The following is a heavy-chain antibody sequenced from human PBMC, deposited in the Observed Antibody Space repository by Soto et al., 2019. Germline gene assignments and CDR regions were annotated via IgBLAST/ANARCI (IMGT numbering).Heavy chain of an antibody. V-gene: IGHV3-30*03. Sequence: GGSLRLSCAASGFTFSSYGMHWVRQAPGKGLEWVAVISYDGSNKYYAASVKGRFTISRDNSKNTLYLQMNSLRAEDTAVYYCARSITMIVVGMGYWGQGTLVTVSS. CDR2: ISYDGSNK. CDR3: ARSITMIVVGMGY. D-gene: IGHD3-22*01. CDR1: GFTFSSYG. J-gene: IGHJ4*02.